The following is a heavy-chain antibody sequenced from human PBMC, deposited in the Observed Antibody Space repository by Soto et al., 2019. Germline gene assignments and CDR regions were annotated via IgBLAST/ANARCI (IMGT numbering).Heavy chain of an antibody. J-gene: IGHJ4*02. Sequence: PGGSLRLSCAASGFTFDDYAMHWVRQAPGKGLEWVSGISRNSGSIGYADSVKGRFTISRDNAKNSLYLQMNSLRAEDTALYYCAKAKTDDILTEYYFDYWGQGTLVTVSS. D-gene: IGHD3-9*01. CDR3: AKAKTDDILTEYYFDY. CDR1: GFTFDDYA. CDR2: ISRNSGSI. V-gene: IGHV3-9*01.